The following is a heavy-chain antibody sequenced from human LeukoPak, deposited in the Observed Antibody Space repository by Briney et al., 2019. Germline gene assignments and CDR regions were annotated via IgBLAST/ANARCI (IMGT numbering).Heavy chain of an antibody. J-gene: IGHJ2*01. Sequence: ASVKVYCKASGYTFTNYYMHWVRQAPGQGLEWMGIINPSGGSTSYAQKFQGRVTMTRDTSTSTVYMELSSLRSEDTAVYYCARGFRSSGYYLSNWYFDLWGRGTLVTVSS. D-gene: IGHD3-22*01. CDR1: GYTFTNYY. CDR3: ARGFRSSGYYLSNWYFDL. V-gene: IGHV1-46*01. CDR2: INPSGGST.